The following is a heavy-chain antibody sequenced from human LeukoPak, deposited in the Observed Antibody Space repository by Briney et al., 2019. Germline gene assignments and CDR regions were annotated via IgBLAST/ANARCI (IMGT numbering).Heavy chain of an antibody. CDR2: ITPSSTYI. Sequence: GGSLRLSCAASGFTFSSYSMNWVRQAPGKGLEWVSSITPSSTYIYYAESMRGRFTVSRDNAKNSLYLQMNSLTAEDTAVYYCARNLNSPIAVAGSDYWGQGTLVTVSS. D-gene: IGHD6-19*01. V-gene: IGHV3-21*01. CDR3: ARNLNSPIAVAGSDY. J-gene: IGHJ4*02. CDR1: GFTFSSYS.